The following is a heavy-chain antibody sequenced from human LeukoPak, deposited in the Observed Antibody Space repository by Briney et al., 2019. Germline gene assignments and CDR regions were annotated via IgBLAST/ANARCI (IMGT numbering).Heavy chain of an antibody. Sequence: SETLSLTCTVSGGSISSYYWSWIRQPPGKGLEWIGYIYYSGSTNYNPSLKSRVTISVDTSKNQFSLKLSSVSAADTAVYYCARVMAVAGGDGFDIWGQGTMVTVSS. CDR3: ARVMAVAGGDGFDI. D-gene: IGHD6-19*01. V-gene: IGHV4-59*01. J-gene: IGHJ3*02. CDR2: IYYSGST. CDR1: GGSISSYY.